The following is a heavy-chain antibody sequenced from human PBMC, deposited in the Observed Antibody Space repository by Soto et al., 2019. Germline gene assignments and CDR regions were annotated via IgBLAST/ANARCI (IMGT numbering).Heavy chain of an antibody. CDR2: IYYSGST. D-gene: IGHD6-19*01. CDR1: GGSISSYY. Sequence: PSETLSLTCTVSGGSISSYYWSWIRQPPGKGLEWIGYIYYSGSTNYNPSLKSRVTISVDTSKNQFSLKLSSVTAADTAVYYCASLSREQTDSSGFDYWGQGTLVTVSS. CDR3: ASLSREQTDSSGFDY. J-gene: IGHJ4*02. V-gene: IGHV4-59*01.